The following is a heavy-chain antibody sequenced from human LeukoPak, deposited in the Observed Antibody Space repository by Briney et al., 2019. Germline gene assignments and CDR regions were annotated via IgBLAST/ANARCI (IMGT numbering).Heavy chain of an antibody. D-gene: IGHD1-26*01. J-gene: IGHJ6*03. V-gene: IGHV3-30*02. CDR3: AKDLRRIVGATKGMDV. CDR2: IRYDGSNK. CDR1: GFTFSSYG. Sequence: GGSLRLSCAASGFTFSSYGMHWVRQAPGKGLEWVAFIRYDGSNKYYADSVKGRFTISRDNSKDTLYLQMNSLRAEDTAVYHCAKDLRRIVGATKGMDVWGKGTTVTVSS.